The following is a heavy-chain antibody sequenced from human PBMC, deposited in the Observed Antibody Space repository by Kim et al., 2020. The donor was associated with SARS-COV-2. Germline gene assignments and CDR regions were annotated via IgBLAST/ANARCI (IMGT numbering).Heavy chain of an antibody. V-gene: IGHV5-51*01. Sequence: GESLKISCKGFGYSFTNYWIAWVRQMPGKGLEWMGIIYPGDSDTRYSPSFQGQVTISADKSISTAYLQWSSLKASDTAMYYCARRSELAEWFDPWGQGTLVTVSS. CDR2: IYPGDSDT. CDR1: GYSFTNYW. J-gene: IGHJ5*02. CDR3: ARRSELAEWFDP. D-gene: IGHD2-15*01.